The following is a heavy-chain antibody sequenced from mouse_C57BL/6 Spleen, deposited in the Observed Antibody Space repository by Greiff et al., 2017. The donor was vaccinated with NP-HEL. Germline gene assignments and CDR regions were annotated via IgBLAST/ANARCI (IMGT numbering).Heavy chain of an antibody. J-gene: IGHJ4*01. CDR3: ARGTLYYGNYGNAMDY. CDR2: IDPSDSET. V-gene: IGHV1-52*01. CDR1: GYTFTSYW. Sequence: QVQLQQPGAELVRPGSSVKLSCKASGYTFTSYWMHWVKQRPIQGLEWIGNIDPSDSETHYNQKFKDKATLTVDKSSSTAYMQLSSLTSEDSAVYYCARGTLYYGNYGNAMDYWGQGTSVTVSS. D-gene: IGHD2-1*01.